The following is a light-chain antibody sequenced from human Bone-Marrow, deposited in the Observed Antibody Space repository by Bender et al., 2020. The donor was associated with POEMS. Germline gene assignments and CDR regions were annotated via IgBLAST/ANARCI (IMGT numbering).Light chain of an antibody. J-gene: IGLJ3*02. CDR2: SSH. Sequence: QSVLTQPPSASGTPGQRVTISCSGGSSNIGAHAVNWYQHLPGTAPKLLIYSSHRRPSEVPDRFSGSRSGTSASLAISGLQSEDEADCYCAVWDDSLNGRVFGGGTNLTVL. CDR1: SSNIGAHA. CDR3: AVWDDSLNGRV. V-gene: IGLV1-44*01.